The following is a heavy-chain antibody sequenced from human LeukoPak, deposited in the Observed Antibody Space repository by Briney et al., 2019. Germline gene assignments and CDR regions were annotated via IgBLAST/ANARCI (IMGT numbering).Heavy chain of an antibody. CDR1: GYAFTGYY. V-gene: IGHV1-2*02. CDR2: INTNSGGT. J-gene: IGHJ4*02. Sequence: ASVKVSCEASGYAFTGYYLHWVRQAPGQGLEWMGWINTNSGGTNYAQKFQGRVTMTRDTSISTAYMELSRLRSDDTAVYYCVRDRPSYYDSSVYYRENFDFWGQGTLVTVSS. D-gene: IGHD3-22*01. CDR3: VRDRPSYYDSSVYYRENFDF.